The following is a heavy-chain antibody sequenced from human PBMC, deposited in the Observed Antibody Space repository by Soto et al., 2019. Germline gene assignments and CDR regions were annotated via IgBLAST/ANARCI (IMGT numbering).Heavy chain of an antibody. V-gene: IGHV4-39*01. D-gene: IGHD6-13*01. Sequence: SETLSLTCTVSGGSISSSSYYWGWIRQPPGKGLEWIGSIYYSGSTYYNPSLKSRVTISVDTSKNQFSLKLSSVTAADTAVYYCARQGRLRQQLPYFFDYWGQGTLVT. CDR1: GGSISSSSYY. CDR3: ARQGRLRQQLPYFFDY. CDR2: IYYSGST. J-gene: IGHJ4*02.